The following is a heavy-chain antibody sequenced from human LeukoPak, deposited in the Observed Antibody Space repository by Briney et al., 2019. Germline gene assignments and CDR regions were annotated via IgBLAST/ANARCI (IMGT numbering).Heavy chain of an antibody. Sequence: PGGSLRLSCAASEFIFSTYEMNWVRQAPGKGLEWVASISSTSVFIYYAASVKGRFTISRDNAKNSLHLQMSYLRADDTAVYYCARVVGSAIRSGVDYWGQGTLVTVSS. V-gene: IGHV3-21*01. D-gene: IGHD1-26*01. CDR2: ISSTSVFI. CDR1: EFIFSTYE. J-gene: IGHJ4*02. CDR3: ARVVGSAIRSGVDY.